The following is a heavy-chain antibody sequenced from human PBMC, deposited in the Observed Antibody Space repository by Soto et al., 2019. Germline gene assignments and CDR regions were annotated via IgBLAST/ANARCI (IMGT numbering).Heavy chain of an antibody. Sequence: GGSLRLSCTASGFTFSTYAMHWVRQAPGQGLEGVAIISYDGSNKNYPDSVKGRFTISRDNSKNTLYLQMNSLRAEDTAIYYCAKDTYYYDSSGYYVFDYWGQGALVTVSS. CDR2: ISYDGSNK. V-gene: IGHV3-30-3*01. D-gene: IGHD3-22*01. J-gene: IGHJ4*02. CDR1: GFTFSTYA. CDR3: AKDTYYYDSSGYYVFDY.